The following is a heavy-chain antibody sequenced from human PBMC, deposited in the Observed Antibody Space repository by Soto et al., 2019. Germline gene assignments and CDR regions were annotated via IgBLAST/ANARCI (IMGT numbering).Heavy chain of an antibody. J-gene: IGHJ6*02. V-gene: IGHV1-46*01. CDR1: GNTFTRNK. Sequence: ASVKVSCKVSGNTFTRNKIHWVRQAPGQGLEWMGMINPRDGSTTYAQTFRGRLIVTRDTSTTMVYMELSSLIFDDTAVYFCARDLTHDFCADRYHCFRMEVCGQGPTVTVSS. CDR2: INPRDGST. CDR3: ARDLTHDFCADRYHCFRMEV. D-gene: IGHD3-3*01.